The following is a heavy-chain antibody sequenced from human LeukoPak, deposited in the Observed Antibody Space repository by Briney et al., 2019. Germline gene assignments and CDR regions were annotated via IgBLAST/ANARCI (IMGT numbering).Heavy chain of an antibody. D-gene: IGHD6-13*01. J-gene: IGHJ6*03. CDR1: GFTFSSYA. V-gene: IGHV3-21*01. CDR3: ARAPRILSAGIGHYYMDV. Sequence: PGGSLRLSCAASGFTFSSYAINWVRQAPGRGLEWVSSISSSSAYIFYGDSVKGRFTISRDNAKNSLYLQMNSLRAEDTAVYYCARAPRILSAGIGHYYMDVWGKGATVIVSS. CDR2: ISSSSAYI.